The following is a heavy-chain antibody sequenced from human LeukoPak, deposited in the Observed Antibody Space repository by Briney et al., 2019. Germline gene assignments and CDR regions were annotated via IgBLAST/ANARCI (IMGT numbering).Heavy chain of an antibody. CDR2: IFNTGNT. Sequence: SETLSLTCSVSGGSINSHYWSWIRQPPGKRLEWIGYIFNTGNTNYNPSLASRVTMSVDTSRAQFFLRLSPVTAADTAIYYCASRPADTTWYGVFDYWSQGTLITVSS. V-gene: IGHV4-59*11. CDR1: GGSINSHY. J-gene: IGHJ4*02. CDR3: ASRPADTTWYGVFDY. D-gene: IGHD3-10*01.